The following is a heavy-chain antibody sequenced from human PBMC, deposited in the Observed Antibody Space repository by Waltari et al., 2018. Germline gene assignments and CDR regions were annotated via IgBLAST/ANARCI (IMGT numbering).Heavy chain of an antibody. CDR1: GGSIRRSSYS. Sequence: QLQLQESGPGLVKPSETLSLTCTVSGGSIRRSSYSWGWIRQPPGKGLEWIGSIYYSGSTYYNPSLKSRVTISVDTSKNQFSLKLSSVTAADTAVYYCASYDFRTGYWGQGTLVTVSS. CDR2: IYYSGST. J-gene: IGHJ4*02. D-gene: IGHD3-3*01. V-gene: IGHV4-39*07. CDR3: ASYDFRTGY.